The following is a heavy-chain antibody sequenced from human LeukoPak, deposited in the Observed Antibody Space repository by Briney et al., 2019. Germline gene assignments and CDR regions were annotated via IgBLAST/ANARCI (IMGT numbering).Heavy chain of an antibody. V-gene: IGHV3-30*02. D-gene: IGHD5-18*01. CDR2: IRNDVSNK. J-gene: IGHJ6*03. Sequence: GGSLRLSCAPSRFTLSSFGMHWVRQAPGRGLEWVAFIRNDVSNKFYADSGKGLFPLARHNSKNTLYLKMNSLRAEDKAVYYCAKDLPRGLHVDTYTREITGYMDVWGKGTTVTISS. CDR3: AKDLPRGLHVDTYTREITGYMDV. CDR1: RFTLSSFG.